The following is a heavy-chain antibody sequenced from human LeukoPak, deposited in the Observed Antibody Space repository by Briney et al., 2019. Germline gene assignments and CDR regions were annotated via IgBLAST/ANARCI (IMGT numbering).Heavy chain of an antibody. CDR1: GFTFSSHT. CDR2: ISSGSIYI. J-gene: IGHJ4*02. CDR3: ARDRWELRGEFVY. Sequence: GGSLRLSCAASGFTFSSHTMNWVRQAPGKGLEWVSSISSGSIYIYYADSLRGRFTISRDNAKNSLYLQMNSLRAEDTAVYYCARDRWELRGEFVYWGQGTLVTVSS. D-gene: IGHD1-26*01. V-gene: IGHV3-21*01.